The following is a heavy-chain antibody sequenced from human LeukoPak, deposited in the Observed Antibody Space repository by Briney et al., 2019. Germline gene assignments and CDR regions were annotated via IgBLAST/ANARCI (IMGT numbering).Heavy chain of an antibody. CDR2: IYYSGST. CDR1: GGSISSYY. V-gene: IGHV4-59*01. J-gene: IGHJ4*02. Sequence: SETLSLTCTVSGGSISSYYWNCIRQPAGKGLEWIGYIYYSGSTNYNPSLKSRVTISVDTSKNQFSLKLNSVTAADTAVYYCARENNYFDYWGQGTLVTVSS. CDR3: ARENNYFDY.